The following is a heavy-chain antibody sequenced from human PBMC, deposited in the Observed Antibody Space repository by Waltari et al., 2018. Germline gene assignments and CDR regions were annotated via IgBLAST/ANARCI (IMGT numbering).Heavy chain of an antibody. CDR1: GGSFSGYY. V-gene: IGHV4-34*01. CDR2: INHSGST. Sequence: QVQLQQWGAGLLKPSETLSLTCAVYGGSFSGYYWSWIRQPPGKGLEWIGEINHSGSTNYNPALKSRVTISVDTSKNQFSLKLSSVTAADTAVYYCARGGRITIFGVVIIPVAFDIWGQGTMVTVSS. J-gene: IGHJ3*02. D-gene: IGHD3-3*01. CDR3: ARGGRITIFGVVIIPVAFDI.